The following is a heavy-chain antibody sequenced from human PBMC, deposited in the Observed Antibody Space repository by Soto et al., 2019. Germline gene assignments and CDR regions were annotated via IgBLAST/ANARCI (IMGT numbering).Heavy chain of an antibody. CDR2: ISGSGGST. Sequence: PGGSLRLSCAASGFPFSSYSMSWVRQAPGKGLEWVSAISGSGGSTYYADSVKGRFTISRDNSKNTLYLQMNSLGAEDTAVYYCAKDSYQYGSGFFPIPDYWGQGTLVTVSS. CDR3: AKDSYQYGSGFFPIPDY. J-gene: IGHJ4*02. D-gene: IGHD3-10*01. CDR1: GFPFSSYS. V-gene: IGHV3-23*01.